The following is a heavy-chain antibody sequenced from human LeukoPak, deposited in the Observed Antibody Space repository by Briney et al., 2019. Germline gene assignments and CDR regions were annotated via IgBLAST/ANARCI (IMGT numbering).Heavy chain of an antibody. Sequence: ASVKVSCKASGYTFIDYYMHWVRQAPGQGLEWMGWINPNSGGTNDAQKFQGRVTMTTDTSISTAYMELSRLRSDDAAVYYCARGGWSGYSYGSEPEKYFDYWGQGTLVTVSS. V-gene: IGHV1-2*02. CDR1: GYTFIDYY. CDR3: ARGGWSGYSYGSEPEKYFDY. D-gene: IGHD5-18*01. J-gene: IGHJ4*02. CDR2: INPNSGGT.